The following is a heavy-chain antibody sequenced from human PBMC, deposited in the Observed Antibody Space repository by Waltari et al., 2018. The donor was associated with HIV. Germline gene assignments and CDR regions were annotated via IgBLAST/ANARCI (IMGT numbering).Heavy chain of an antibody. D-gene: IGHD2-8*01. CDR3: TKGMYANQDYFDN. V-gene: IGHV5-51*03. CDR2: IYPGDSDT. J-gene: IGHJ4*02. CDR1: GYRFAPDW. Sequence: EVQLVQSGAEVKKPGEYLTIYCKAAGYRFAPDWLGWVRRIPGKGLEWMGIIYPGDSDTRYSPSFQGQVTISADKSIRTAYLQWSSLKASDTAMYYCTKGMYANQDYFDNWGQGTLVTVSS.